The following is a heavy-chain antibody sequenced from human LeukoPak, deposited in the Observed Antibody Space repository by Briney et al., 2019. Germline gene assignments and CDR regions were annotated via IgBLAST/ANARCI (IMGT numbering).Heavy chain of an antibody. V-gene: IGHV4-4*07. CDR2: IYTSGST. CDR3: ARAPSADLYFDC. CDR1: GGSISTYY. J-gene: IGHJ4*02. Sequence: PSETLSLTCTVSGGSISTYYWSWIRQPAGKGLEWIGRIYTSGSTSYNPSLKSRVTMSVDTPKNQFSLKLTSVTAADTAMYYCARAPSADLYFDCWGQGTLVTVSS.